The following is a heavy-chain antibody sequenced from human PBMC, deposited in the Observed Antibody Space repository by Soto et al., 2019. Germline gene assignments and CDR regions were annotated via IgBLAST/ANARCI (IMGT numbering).Heavy chain of an antibody. CDR3: AGHGGYSY. D-gene: IGHD2-15*01. Sequence: EVQLLESGGGLVQAGGSLRLSCAATGFTVRTNGMSWVRQAPGKGLEWVASFSSGSSDTHYADSLKGRFAISRDNSKNTLYLQMNRLRVEDTALYCCAGHGGYSYLGQGTLVTVSS. J-gene: IGHJ4*02. CDR1: GFTVRTNG. CDR2: FSSGSSDT. V-gene: IGHV3-23*01.